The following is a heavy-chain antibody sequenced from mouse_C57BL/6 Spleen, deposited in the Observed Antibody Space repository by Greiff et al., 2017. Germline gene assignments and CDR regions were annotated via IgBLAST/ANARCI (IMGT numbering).Heavy chain of an antibody. CDR1: GFTFSDFY. J-gene: IGHJ3*01. CDR2: SRNKANDYTT. V-gene: IGHV7-1*01. CDR3: ARDETDYGWFAY. Sequence: EVKVVESGGGLVQSGRSLRLSCATSGFTFSDFYMEWVRQAPGKGLEWIAASRNKANDYTTEYSASVKGRFIVSRDTSQSILYLQMNALRAEDTAIYYCARDETDYGWFAYWGQGTLVTVSA. D-gene: IGHD2-4*01.